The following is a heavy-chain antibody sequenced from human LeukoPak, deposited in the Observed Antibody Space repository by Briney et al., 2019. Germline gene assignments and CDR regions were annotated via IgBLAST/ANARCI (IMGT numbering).Heavy chain of an antibody. J-gene: IGHJ4*02. V-gene: IGHV3-23*01. CDR2: ISGSGETT. CDR3: ARSPDILTGEKFDY. Sequence: GGSLRLSCEASGFTFSSFHMSWVRQAPGKGLEWVSAISGSGETTYYADSVKGRFTISRDNSKNTLYLQINSLRAEDTAVYYCARSPDILTGEKFDYWGQGTLVTVSS. D-gene: IGHD3-9*01. CDR1: GFTFSSFH.